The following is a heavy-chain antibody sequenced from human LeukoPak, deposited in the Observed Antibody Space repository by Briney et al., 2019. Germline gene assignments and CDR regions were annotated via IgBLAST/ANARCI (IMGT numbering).Heavy chain of an antibody. CDR3: ARGTTVASLGYYYYYMDV. J-gene: IGHJ6*03. Sequence: SETLSLTCTVSGGSISSYYWSWLRQPAGKGLECIGYIYYSGSTNYNPSLKSRVTISIDTSKNQFSLKLNSVTAADTAVYYCARGTTVASLGYYYYYMDVWGKGTTVTVSS. D-gene: IGHD4-23*01. CDR2: IYYSGST. V-gene: IGHV4-59*01. CDR1: GGSISSYY.